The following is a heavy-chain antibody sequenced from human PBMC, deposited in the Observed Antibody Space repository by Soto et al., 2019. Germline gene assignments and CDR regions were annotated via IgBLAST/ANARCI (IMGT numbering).Heavy chain of an antibody. CDR1: GFTFSKYA. V-gene: IGHV3-30-3*01. Sequence: QVQLVESGGGVVQPERSLRLSCAASGFTFSKYAMHWVRQARGTGLEWVAVISNDGSNPYYADSVKGRFTISRDNSKNTLYLQMNILREEDTAVYYCARKRYDRSGYFVEYYFDYWGQVTMVTVSS. D-gene: IGHD3-22*01. J-gene: IGHJ4*02. CDR2: ISNDGSNP. CDR3: ARKRYDRSGYFVEYYFDY.